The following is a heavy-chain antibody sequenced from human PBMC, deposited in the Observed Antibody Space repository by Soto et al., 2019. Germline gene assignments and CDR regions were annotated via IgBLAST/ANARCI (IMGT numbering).Heavy chain of an antibody. J-gene: IGHJ6*02. CDR1: GGSFSGYY. CDR3: ARVLRFLEETSYYYYYGMDV. Sequence: SETLSLTCAVYGGSFSGYYWSWIRQPPGKGLEWIGEINHSGSTNYNPSLKSRVTISVDTSKNQFSLKLSSVTAADTAVYYCARVLRFLEETSYYYYYGMDVWGQGTTVTVSS. CDR2: INHSGST. V-gene: IGHV4-34*01. D-gene: IGHD3-3*01.